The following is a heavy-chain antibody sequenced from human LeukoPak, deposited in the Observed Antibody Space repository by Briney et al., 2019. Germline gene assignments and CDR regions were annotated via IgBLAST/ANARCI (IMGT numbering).Heavy chain of an antibody. CDR1: GFTFSSYW. CDR3: ARVQGSSGPGIFDY. CDR2: IKQDGSEK. Sequence: GGSLRLSCAASGFTFSSYWMSWVRQAPGKGLEWVANIKQDGSEKYYVDSVKGRFTISRDNAKNSLHLQMNSLRAEDTAVYYCARVQGSSGPGIFDYWGQGTLVTVSS. J-gene: IGHJ4*02. D-gene: IGHD6-19*01. V-gene: IGHV3-7*01.